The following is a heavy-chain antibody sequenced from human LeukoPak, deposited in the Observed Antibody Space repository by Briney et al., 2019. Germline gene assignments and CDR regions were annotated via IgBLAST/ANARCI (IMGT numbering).Heavy chain of an antibody. J-gene: IGHJ4*02. V-gene: IGHV3-21*01. CDR2: IISSSSYI. CDR3: ARDPHSGPGGGLDY. Sequence: GGPLRLSCAASGFTFSTYSMNWVRQAPGKGLEWVSSIISSSSYIYYADSVKGRFTISRDNAKNSPYLQMNSLRAEDTPIYSCARDPHSGPGGGLDYWGQGTLVTVSS. D-gene: IGHD3-10*01. CDR1: GFTFSTYS.